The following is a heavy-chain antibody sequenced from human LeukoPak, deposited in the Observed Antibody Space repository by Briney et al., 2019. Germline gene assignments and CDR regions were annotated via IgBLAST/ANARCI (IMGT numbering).Heavy chain of an antibody. CDR2: INPNSGGT. J-gene: IGHJ4*02. Sequence: GASVKVSGKASGYTFTAFYMHWVRQAPGQGLEWMGWINPNSGGTNYAQKFQGWVTMTRDTSISTAYMELSRLRSDDTAVYYCARAHYGDYGGYYFDYWGQGTLVTVSS. V-gene: IGHV1-2*04. D-gene: IGHD4-17*01. CDR1: GYTFTAFY. CDR3: ARAHYGDYGGYYFDY.